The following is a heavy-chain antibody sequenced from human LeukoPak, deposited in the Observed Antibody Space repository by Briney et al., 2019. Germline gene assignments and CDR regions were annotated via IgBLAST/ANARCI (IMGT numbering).Heavy chain of an antibody. J-gene: IGHJ2*01. CDR2: IYPGDSDT. CDR1: GYSFTSYW. V-gene: IGHV5-51*01. D-gene: IGHD3-22*01. Sequence: GESLKISCKGSGYSFTSYWIGWVRQMPGEGLEWMGIIYPGDSDTRYSPSFQGQVTISADKSITTAYLQWSSLKASDTAMYYCARQRGYYYDSSGYSPLYWYFDLWGRGTLVTVSS. CDR3: ARQRGYYYDSSGYSPLYWYFDL.